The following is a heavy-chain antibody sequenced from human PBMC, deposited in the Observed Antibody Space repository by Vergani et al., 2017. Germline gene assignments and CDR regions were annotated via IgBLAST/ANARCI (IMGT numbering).Heavy chain of an antibody. Sequence: EVQLLESGGGLVQPGESLRISCKGSGYSFTSYWISWVRQMPGKGLEWMGRIDPSDSYTNYSPSFQGHVTISADKSISTAYLQWSSLKASDTAMYYCARLYFELGYSGYGMDVWGQGTTVTVSS. CDR2: IDPSDSYT. D-gene: IGHD4-11*01. CDR3: ARLYFELGYSGYGMDV. CDR1: GYSFTSYW. J-gene: IGHJ6*02. V-gene: IGHV5-10-1*01.